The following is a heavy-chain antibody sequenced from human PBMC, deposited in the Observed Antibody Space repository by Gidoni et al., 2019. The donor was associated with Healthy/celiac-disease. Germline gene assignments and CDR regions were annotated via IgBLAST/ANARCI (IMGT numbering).Heavy chain of an antibody. Sequence: EVQLVQSEAEVKQPGESLTLSCKDSGYSFTSYRIGWVRQMPGKVLEWRGIIYAGDSDTRYSPAFQGQVTISADKSIRTAYLQCSSLKASETAMYYCARLYYGSGTPLDYWGQGTLVTVSS. D-gene: IGHD3-10*01. CDR2: IYAGDSDT. CDR3: ARLYYGSGTPLDY. V-gene: IGHV5-51*01. J-gene: IGHJ4*02. CDR1: GYSFTSYR.